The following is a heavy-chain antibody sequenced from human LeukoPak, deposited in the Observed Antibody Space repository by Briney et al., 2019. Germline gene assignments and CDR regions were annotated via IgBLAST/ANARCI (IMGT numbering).Heavy chain of an antibody. CDR1: GGSISSSSYY. J-gene: IGHJ4*02. CDR2: IYYSGST. D-gene: IGHD1-1*01. CDR3: ARHSGGWTDDHFDY. Sequence: SETLSLTCTVSGGSISSSSYYWGWIRQPPGKGLEWIGCIYYSGSTYYNPSLKSRVTISVDTSKNQFSLKLSSVTAADTAVYYCARHSGGWTDDHFDYWGQGTLVTVSS. V-gene: IGHV4-39*01.